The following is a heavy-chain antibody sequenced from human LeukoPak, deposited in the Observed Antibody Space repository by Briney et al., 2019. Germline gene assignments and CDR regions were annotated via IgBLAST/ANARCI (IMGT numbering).Heavy chain of an antibody. Sequence: SETLSLTCTVSGGSISSSSYYWGWIRQPPGKGLEWIGSIYYSGSTYYNPSLKSRVTISVDTPKNQFSLKLSSVTAADTAVYYCARQWSGSHWYFDLWGRGTLVTVSS. J-gene: IGHJ2*01. V-gene: IGHV4-39*01. D-gene: IGHD1-26*01. CDR3: ARQWSGSHWYFDL. CDR2: IYYSGST. CDR1: GGSISSSSYY.